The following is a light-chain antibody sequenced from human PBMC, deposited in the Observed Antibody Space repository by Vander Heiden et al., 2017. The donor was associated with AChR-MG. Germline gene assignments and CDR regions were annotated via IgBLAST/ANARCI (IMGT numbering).Light chain of an antibody. Sequence: QPVLTQPHPVSGAHGQRVSISCHGCSSIFGAGYDVHWYQRLPGAAPELLICRSSHRPSGVPDRCSGSKSGTSASLAITGLQAEEEADYYCQSYDRSLSVWVFGGGTKLTVL. CDR1: SSIFGAGYD. J-gene: IGLJ3*02. CDR3: QSYDRSLSVWV. CDR2: RSS. V-gene: IGLV1-40*01.